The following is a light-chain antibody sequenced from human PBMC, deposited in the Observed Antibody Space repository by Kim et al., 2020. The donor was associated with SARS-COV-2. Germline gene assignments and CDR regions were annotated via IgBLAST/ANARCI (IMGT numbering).Light chain of an antibody. Sequence: EIVMTQSPATLSVSPGERTTLSCRASESVSNNLAWYQQKPGQAPRLLISGASTRATGVPARFSGSGSGTEFTLTISSLQAEDFAVYYCQQYDSWPPWTFGQGTKVDIK. CDR3: QQYDSWPPWT. V-gene: IGKV3-15*01. J-gene: IGKJ1*01. CDR2: GAS. CDR1: ESVSNN.